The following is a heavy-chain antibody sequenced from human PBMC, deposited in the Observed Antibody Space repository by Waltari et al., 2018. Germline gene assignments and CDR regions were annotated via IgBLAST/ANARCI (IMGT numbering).Heavy chain of an antibody. D-gene: IGHD3-10*01. CDR3: LRDRRGADLFDY. Sequence: EVQMVESGGTLVQPGGSLRLSCEPSGFSFRSYWMTWVRQVPGKGLEVVANINQDGRVRNYVDSVKCRFTISRDNATNSLYLQMNSLRAEDTAVYYCLRDRRGADLFDYWGQGTLVTVSS. V-gene: IGHV3-7*03. CDR1: GFSFRSYW. CDR2: INQDGRVR. J-gene: IGHJ4*02.